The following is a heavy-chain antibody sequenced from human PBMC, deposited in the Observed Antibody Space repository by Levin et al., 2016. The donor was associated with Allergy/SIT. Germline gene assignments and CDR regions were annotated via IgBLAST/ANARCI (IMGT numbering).Heavy chain of an antibody. J-gene: IGHJ4*02. CDR1: GYSFTNYW. Sequence: ETLSLTCKGSGYSFTNYWIAWVRQMPGKGLEWMGIVYPGDSNTRYSPSFQGQVTISADKSISTAYLQWSSLKASDTAMYYCARLAVAARHYLDYWGQGTLVTVSS. CDR3: ARLAVAARHYLDY. D-gene: IGHD2-2*01. CDR2: VYPGDSNT. V-gene: IGHV5-51*01.